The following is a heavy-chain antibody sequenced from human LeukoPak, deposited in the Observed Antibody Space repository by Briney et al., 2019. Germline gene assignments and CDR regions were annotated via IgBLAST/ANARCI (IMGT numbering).Heavy chain of an antibody. J-gene: IGHJ5*02. CDR2: AYYTGSA. CDR1: GGSISSTSYH. CDR3: ARYASGSYYWFDP. D-gene: IGHD3-10*01. V-gene: IGHV4-39*01. Sequence: SETLSLICTVSGGSISSTSYHWAWIRQPPGKGLEWIATAYYTGSAYYNPSLKSRVTISVDTSKSQFSLKLSSVTTADTALYYCARYASGSYYWFDPWGQGTLVTVSS.